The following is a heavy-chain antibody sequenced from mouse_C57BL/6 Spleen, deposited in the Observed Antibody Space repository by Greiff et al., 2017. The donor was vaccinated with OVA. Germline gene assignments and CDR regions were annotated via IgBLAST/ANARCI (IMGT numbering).Heavy chain of an antibody. J-gene: IGHJ2*01. Sequence: VQLKESGPGLMKPSQSLSLTCSVTGYSITSGYYWNWIRQFPGNKLEWMGYISYDGSNNYNPSLKNRISITRDTSKNQFFLKLNSVTTEDTATYYCARDRWLLYYFDYWGQGTTLTVSS. D-gene: IGHD2-3*01. V-gene: IGHV3-6*01. CDR2: ISYDGSN. CDR1: GYSITSGYY. CDR3: ARDRWLLYYFDY.